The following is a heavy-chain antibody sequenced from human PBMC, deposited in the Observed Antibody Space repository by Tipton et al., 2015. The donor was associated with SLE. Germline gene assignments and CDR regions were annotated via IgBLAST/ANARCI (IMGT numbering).Heavy chain of an antibody. D-gene: IGHD5-24*01. CDR3: AGVRDGARPFGS. CDR1: GGFIISHY. J-gene: IGHJ4*02. Sequence: TLSLTCIVSGGFIISHYWNWIRQPTGKGLEWIGFVFHTGTTNYNPSFRSRVILSVDMSKNQFSLKLTSVTAADTAIYYCAGVRDGARPFGSWGQGTLVTVSS. CDR2: VFHTGTT. V-gene: IGHV4-59*11.